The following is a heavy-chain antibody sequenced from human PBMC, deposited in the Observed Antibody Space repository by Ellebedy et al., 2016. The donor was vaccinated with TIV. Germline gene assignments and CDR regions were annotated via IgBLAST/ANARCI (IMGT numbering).Heavy chain of an antibody. CDR3: VREDNTVVRGINVRGNDF. D-gene: IGHD3-10*01. V-gene: IGHV3-7*01. J-gene: IGHJ4*02. Sequence: GGSLRLSXAASGFTFSSNWMSWVRQAPGKGLEWVANIKHDGTEKYYVDSVKGRFTISRDNAKNSLYLQMNSLRAEDTAVYYCVREDNTVVRGINVRGNDFWGQGTLVTVSS. CDR1: GFTFSSNW. CDR2: IKHDGTEK.